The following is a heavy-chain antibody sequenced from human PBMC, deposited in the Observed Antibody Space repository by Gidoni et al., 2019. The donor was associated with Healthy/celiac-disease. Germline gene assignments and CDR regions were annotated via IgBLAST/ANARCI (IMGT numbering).Heavy chain of an antibody. Sequence: GVVQPGRSLRLSCAASGFTFSSYAMHWVRQAPSKGLEWVAVISYDGSNKYYADSVKGRFTISRDNSKNTLYLQMNSLRAEDTAVYYCARDKGQWLVFGGTLRLNREVYFDYWGQGTLVTVSS. CDR3: ARDKGQWLVFGGTLRLNREVYFDY. V-gene: IGHV3-30*04. CDR1: GFTFSSYA. CDR2: ISYDGSNK. J-gene: IGHJ4*02. D-gene: IGHD6-19*01.